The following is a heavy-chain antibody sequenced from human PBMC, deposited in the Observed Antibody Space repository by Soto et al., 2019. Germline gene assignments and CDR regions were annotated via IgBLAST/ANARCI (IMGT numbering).Heavy chain of an antibody. CDR3: ARFSQGRPEGMDA. Sequence: EVQLVESGGGFIQPGGSLRLSCVVSGLTVSRNYMTWVRQAPGEGLECVSVIYSGGSTYSADSVKGRFTISRDNSKNTVYLLMNSLRVEDTAVYYCARFSQGRPEGMDAWGQGTTVTV. CDR2: IYSGGST. V-gene: IGHV3-53*01. CDR1: GLTVSRNY. J-gene: IGHJ6*02. D-gene: IGHD6-25*01.